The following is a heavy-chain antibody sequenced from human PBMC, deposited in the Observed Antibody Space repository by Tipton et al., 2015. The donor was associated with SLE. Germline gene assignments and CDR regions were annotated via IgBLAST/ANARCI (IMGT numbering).Heavy chain of an antibody. V-gene: IGHV4-59*07. D-gene: IGHD3-3*01. Sequence: TLSLTCTVSGGSISSYYWSWIRQPPGKGLEWIGYIYYSGSTNYNPSLKSRVTISVDTSKNQFSLKLSSVTAADTAVYYCARSNYDFWSGYSFDWGQGTLVTVSS. J-gene: IGHJ4*02. CDR2: IYYSGST. CDR3: ARSNYDFWSGYSFD. CDR1: GGSISSYY.